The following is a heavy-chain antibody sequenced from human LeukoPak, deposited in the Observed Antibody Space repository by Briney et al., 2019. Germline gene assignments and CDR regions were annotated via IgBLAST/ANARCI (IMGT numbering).Heavy chain of an antibody. V-gene: IGHV4-59*08. Sequence: SETLSLTCTVSGGSISSYYWSWIRQPPGKGLEWIGYIYYSGSTNYNPSLKSRVTISVDTSKNQFSLKLSSVTAADTAVYYCARHVLPTVTTLWGISFATNWFDPWGQGTLVTVSS. J-gene: IGHJ5*02. CDR1: GGSISSYY. CDR2: IYYSGST. CDR3: ARHVLPTVTTLWGISFATNWFDP. D-gene: IGHD4-4*01.